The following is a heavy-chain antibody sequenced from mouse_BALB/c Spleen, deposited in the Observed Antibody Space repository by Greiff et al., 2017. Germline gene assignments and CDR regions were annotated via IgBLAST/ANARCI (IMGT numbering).Heavy chain of an antibody. CDR3: ARPMITTGYYAMDY. D-gene: IGHD2-4*01. J-gene: IGHJ4*01. CDR1: GYTFSSYW. Sequence: VQLQESGAELMKPGASVKISCKATGYTFSSYWIEWVKQRPGHGLEWIGEILPGSGSTNYNEKFKGKATFTADTSSNTAYMQLSSLTSEDSAVYYCARPMITTGYYAMDYWGQGTSVTVSS. CDR2: ILPGSGST. V-gene: IGHV1-9*01.